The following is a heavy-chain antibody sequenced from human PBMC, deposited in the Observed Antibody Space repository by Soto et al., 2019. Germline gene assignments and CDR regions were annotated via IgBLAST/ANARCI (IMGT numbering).Heavy chain of an antibody. V-gene: IGHV1-69*06. CDR2: IIPIFGTA. Sequence: GASVKVSCKASGGTFSSYAISWVRQAPGQGLEWMGGIIPIFGTANYAQKFQGRVTITADKSTSTAYMELSGLRSEDTAVYYCARGDRYCSSTSCSYYYYGMDVWGQGTTVTVSS. J-gene: IGHJ6*02. CDR1: GGTFSSYA. CDR3: ARGDRYCSSTSCSYYYYGMDV. D-gene: IGHD2-2*01.